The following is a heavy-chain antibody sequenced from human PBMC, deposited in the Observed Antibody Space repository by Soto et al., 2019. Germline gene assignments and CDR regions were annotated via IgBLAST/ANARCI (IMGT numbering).Heavy chain of an antibody. CDR2: INHSGNT. Sequence: SETLSLTCAVYGGSFSGYYWSWIRQPPGKGLEWIGEINHSGNTNYNPSLKSRVTISVDTSKNQFSLKLSSVTAADTAVYYCARTYYYGSGRWFDPWGQGTLVTVSS. CDR1: GGSFSGYY. V-gene: IGHV4-34*01. J-gene: IGHJ5*02. CDR3: ARTYYYGSGRWFDP. D-gene: IGHD3-10*01.